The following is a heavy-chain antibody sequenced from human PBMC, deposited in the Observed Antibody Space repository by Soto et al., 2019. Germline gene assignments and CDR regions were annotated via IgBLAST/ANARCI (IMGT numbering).Heavy chain of an antibody. CDR3: ARDSISYGPGVNDY. CDR2: VYAGGET. Sequence: DVQLVESGGGLIQPGESLRLSCAASGFSVSDSYMSWVRQAPGKRLEWVSIVYAGGETYYADSLKGRFTISRDSSNNILYLQMNNLRAEDTAVYYCARDSISYGPGVNDYWGQGTLVTVSS. V-gene: IGHV3-53*01. D-gene: IGHD5-18*01. J-gene: IGHJ4*02. CDR1: GFSVSDSY.